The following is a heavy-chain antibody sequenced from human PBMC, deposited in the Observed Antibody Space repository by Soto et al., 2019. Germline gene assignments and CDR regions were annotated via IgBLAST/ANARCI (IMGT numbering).Heavy chain of an antibody. CDR2: ISSKAYGGNT. Sequence: GGSLRLSCTASGFTFGDYDMSWFRQAPGKGLEWVCFISSKAYGGNTEYAESVIGRFTITRDDSKSIAYLQMNSLKTEDKAWYYCTRDKSPVKDYWGQGTLVTVSS. D-gene: IGHD3-10*01. V-gene: IGHV3-49*03. CDR3: TRDKSPVKDY. CDR1: GFTFGDYD. J-gene: IGHJ4*02.